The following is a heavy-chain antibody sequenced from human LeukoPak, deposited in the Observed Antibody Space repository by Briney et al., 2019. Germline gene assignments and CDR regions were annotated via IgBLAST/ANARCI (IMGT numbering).Heavy chain of an antibody. D-gene: IGHD3-22*01. Sequence: SETLSLTCTVSGDSISTSNSYWGWIRQPPGKGLEWIGSIYYSGNTYYNASLKSRVTISVDTSKNQFSLKLSSVTAADTAVYYCASLHYYDSSGSRKAYYMDVWGKGTTVTISS. J-gene: IGHJ6*03. CDR1: GDSISTSNSY. CDR2: IYYSGNT. CDR3: ASLHYYDSSGSRKAYYMDV. V-gene: IGHV4-39*07.